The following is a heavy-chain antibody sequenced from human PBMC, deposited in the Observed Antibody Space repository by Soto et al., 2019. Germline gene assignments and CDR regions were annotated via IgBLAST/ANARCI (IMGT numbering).Heavy chain of an antibody. V-gene: IGHV4-4*07. Sequence: QVQLQESGPGLMKPSETLSLTCSVSGASIAGSSYWSWIRQPAGKGLEWIGRFSLSGTTNHSPSLRSRVTMSADVSKNQFSLRLTSVTAADTALYYCARGMTPPGAPAWYYFDSWGQGTLVTVSS. CDR3: ARGMTPPGAPAWYYFDS. CDR1: GASIAGSSY. CDR2: FSLSGTT. D-gene: IGHD2-8*02. J-gene: IGHJ4*02.